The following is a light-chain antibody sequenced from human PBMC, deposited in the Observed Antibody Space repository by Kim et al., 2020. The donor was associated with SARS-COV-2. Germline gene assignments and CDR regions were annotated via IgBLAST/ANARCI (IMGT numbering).Light chain of an antibody. CDR3: QSYDENNHVV. Sequence: KTVSISCTGSSGRIGRNYVQWYQQRPDSAPSTIIYEDNKGPSGVPGRVSASIDSSSNSASLTISGLKTEDEADCFCQSYDENNHVVFGGGTQLTVL. CDR1: SGRIGRNY. CDR2: EDN. J-gene: IGLJ2*01. V-gene: IGLV6-57*02.